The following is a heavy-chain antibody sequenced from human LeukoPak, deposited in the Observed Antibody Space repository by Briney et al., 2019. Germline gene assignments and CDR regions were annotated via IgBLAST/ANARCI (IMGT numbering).Heavy chain of an antibody. CDR1: GFTFSSYE. Sequence: PGGSLRLSCAASGFTFSSYEMNWVRQAPGKGLEWVSYISSSGSTIYYADSVKGRFTISRDNSKNTLYLQMNSLRAEDTAVYYCAKIRGYSYGYRDFSFDYWGQGTLVTVSS. D-gene: IGHD5-18*01. CDR3: AKIRGYSYGYRDFSFDY. CDR2: ISSSGSTI. V-gene: IGHV3-48*03. J-gene: IGHJ4*02.